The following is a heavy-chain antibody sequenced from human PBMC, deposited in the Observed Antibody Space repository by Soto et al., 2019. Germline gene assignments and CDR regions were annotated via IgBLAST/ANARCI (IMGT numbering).Heavy chain of an antibody. V-gene: IGHV3-23*01. J-gene: IGHJ5*02. CDR3: TRDARYNAVSYSAT. CDR2: ISGSGGRT. CDR1: GFTFSSYG. Sequence: GSLRLSCAASGFTFSSYGMSWVRQAPGKGLEWVSTISGSGGRTYYADSVKGRFTISRDDSRNSVYLQMNSLKTEDTAVYYCTRDARYNAVSYSATWGQGTLVTVSS. D-gene: IGHD1-20*01.